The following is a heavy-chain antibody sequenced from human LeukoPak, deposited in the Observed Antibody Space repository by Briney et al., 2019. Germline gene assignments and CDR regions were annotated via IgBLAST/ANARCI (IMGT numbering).Heavy chain of an antibody. D-gene: IGHD3-10*01. CDR3: ARDRITMVRGANYFDY. CDR2: IYYSGST. CDR1: GGSISSYY. J-gene: IGHJ4*02. V-gene: IGHV4-59*12. Sequence: SETLSLTCTVSGGSISSYYWSWIRQPPGKGLEWIGYIYYSGSTNYKSSLKSRVTISVDTSKNQFSLKLSSVTAADTAVYYCARDRITMVRGANYFDYWGQGTLVTVSS.